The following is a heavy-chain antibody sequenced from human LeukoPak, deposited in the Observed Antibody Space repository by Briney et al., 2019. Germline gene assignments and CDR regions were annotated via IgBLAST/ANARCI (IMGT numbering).Heavy chain of an antibody. CDR1: GFTLSSDR. Sequence: GGSLRLSCAASGFTLSSDRMNWVRQAPGKGMEWVSSISSSSSYIYYADSVKGRFAISRDNAKNSLYLQMNSLRAEDTAVYYCARDGIAVAGFPFDYWGQGTLVTVSS. CDR3: ARDGIAVAGFPFDY. D-gene: IGHD6-19*01. J-gene: IGHJ4*02. CDR2: ISSSSSYI. V-gene: IGHV3-21*01.